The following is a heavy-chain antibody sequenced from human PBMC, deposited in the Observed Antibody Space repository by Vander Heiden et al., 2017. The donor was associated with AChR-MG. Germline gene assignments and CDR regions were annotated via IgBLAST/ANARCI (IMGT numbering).Heavy chain of an antibody. CDR2: IYYSGST. V-gene: IGHV4-39*01. D-gene: IGHD1-20*01. CDR1: GGPISSRSYY. CDR3: ARHGNNWNEGDYY. Sequence: QLQLQESGPGLVKPSETLSPTCTASGGPISSRSYYWGWIRQPPGKGLEWIGSIYYSGSTYYNPSLKSRVTISVDTSKNQFSLKLSSVTAADTAVYYCARHGNNWNEGDYYWGQGTLVTVSS. J-gene: IGHJ4*02.